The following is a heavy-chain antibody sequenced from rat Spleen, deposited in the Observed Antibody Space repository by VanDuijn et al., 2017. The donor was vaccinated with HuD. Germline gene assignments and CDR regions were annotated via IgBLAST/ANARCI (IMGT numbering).Heavy chain of an antibody. CDR3: AVAGFGY. CDR2: IKTDGGNT. J-gene: IGHJ2*01. D-gene: IGHD4-3*01. Sequence: EVQLVETGGGLVQPGRSLKLSCVASGFSFSSYWMYWVRKAPGTGLEWVSSIKTDGGNTFYPDSVRGRFTISRDNAENTVYLQMNSLRSEDTATYYCAVAGFGYWGQGVMVTVSS. V-gene: IGHV5-58*01. CDR1: GFSFSSYW.